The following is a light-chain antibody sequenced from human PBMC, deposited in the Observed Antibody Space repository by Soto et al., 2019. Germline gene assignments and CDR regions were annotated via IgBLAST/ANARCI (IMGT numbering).Light chain of an antibody. CDR3: AGWDDSLNGWV. J-gene: IGLJ3*02. CDR1: SSNIGSNT. CDR2: SNN. Sequence: QSGLTHPPSASGTPGQRVTSSCSGSSSNIGSNTVNWYHQLPGTSPKLLIYSNNQRPSGVPYRFSASKSVTSASLAISGLQSEDEAAYSCAGWDDSLNGWVFGGGT. V-gene: IGLV1-44*01.